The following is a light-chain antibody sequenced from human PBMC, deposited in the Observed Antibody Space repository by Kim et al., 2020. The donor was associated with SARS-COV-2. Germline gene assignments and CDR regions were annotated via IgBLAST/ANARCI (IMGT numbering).Light chain of an antibody. CDR3: QQYNSYIDYT. V-gene: IGKV1-5*03. CDR2: RAS. J-gene: IGKJ2*01. Sequence: ASIGDSVTITCRASRSVSRWLALYQQKPGKATKPLIYRASTLFCGVPSRFSGSGSGTEFTLTITSLQPEDFATYYCQQYNSYIDYTFGQGTKLEI. CDR1: RSVSRW.